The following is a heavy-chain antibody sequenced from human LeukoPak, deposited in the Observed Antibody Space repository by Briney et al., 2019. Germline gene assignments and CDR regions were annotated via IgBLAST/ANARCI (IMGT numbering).Heavy chain of an antibody. J-gene: IGHJ4*02. CDR1: GFTFSSYA. CDR3: AKAGPRKDYEVDY. V-gene: IGHV3-23*01. CDR2: ISNSGGRT. D-gene: IGHD4-17*01. Sequence: PGGSLSLSCAASGFTFSSYAMSWVRQAPGKGLEGVSTISNSGGRTYYADSVKGRFTISRDNSKNALYLQMNSLRAEDTAIYYCAKAGPRKDYEVDYWGQGTLVSVSS.